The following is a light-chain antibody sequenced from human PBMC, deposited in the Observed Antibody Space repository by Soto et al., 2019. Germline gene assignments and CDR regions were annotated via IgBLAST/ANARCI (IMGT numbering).Light chain of an antibody. V-gene: IGKV1-9*01. CDR1: HGISNY. Sequence: IRVAQMSFFLSASVGGRVTITFRASHGISNYLAWYQQKPGKAPKLLIYVASTLQSGVPSRFSGSGSGTEFTLTISSLQPEDFATYYCQQLNSYPRTFGGGTKVDIK. CDR2: VAS. J-gene: IGKJ4*01. CDR3: QQLNSYPRT.